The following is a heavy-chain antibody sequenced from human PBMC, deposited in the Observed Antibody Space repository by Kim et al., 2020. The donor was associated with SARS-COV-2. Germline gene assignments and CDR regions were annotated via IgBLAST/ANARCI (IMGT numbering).Heavy chain of an antibody. D-gene: IGHD5-12*01. CDR1: GYSFTSYW. J-gene: IGHJ6*02. Sequence: GESLKISCKGSGYSFTSYWIGWVRQMPGKGLEWMGIIYPGDSDTRYSPSFQGQVTISADKSISTAYLQWSSLKASDTAMYYCARHGWLQTDYYYGMDVWGQGTTVTLSS. CDR2: IYPGDSDT. CDR3: ARHGWLQTDYYYGMDV. V-gene: IGHV5-51*01.